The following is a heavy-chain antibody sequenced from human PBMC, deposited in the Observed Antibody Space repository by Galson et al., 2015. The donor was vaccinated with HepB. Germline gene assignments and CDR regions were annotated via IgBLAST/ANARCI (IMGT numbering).Heavy chain of an antibody. CDR3: ARLGAAAGFLGY. D-gene: IGHD6-13*01. J-gene: IGHJ4*02. CDR1: GYTFSNFG. CDR2: ISAANGNT. V-gene: IGHV1-18*01. Sequence: SVKVSCKASGYTFSNFGISWVRQAPGEGLGWMGWISAANGNTDYAQKFQGRLTMTTDTSTSTAYMELRSLRSDDTAVYYCARLGAAAGFLGYWGQGTLVTVSS.